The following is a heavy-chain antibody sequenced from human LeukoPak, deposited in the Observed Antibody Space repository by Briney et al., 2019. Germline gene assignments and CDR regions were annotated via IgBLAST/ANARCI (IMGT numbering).Heavy chain of an antibody. D-gene: IGHD3-22*01. J-gene: IGHJ5*02. CDR1: GYTFTNYD. CDR3: ARMTYDGSGPNPNWFDP. CDR2: MNPNTGNT. Sequence: ASVKVSCKASGYTFTNYDINWVRQATGQGLEWMGCMNPNTGNTGYAQRFQGRIAMTRDTSTSTAYMELSSLRSDDTAVYFCARMTYDGSGPNPNWFDPWGQGTLVTVSS. V-gene: IGHV1-8*01.